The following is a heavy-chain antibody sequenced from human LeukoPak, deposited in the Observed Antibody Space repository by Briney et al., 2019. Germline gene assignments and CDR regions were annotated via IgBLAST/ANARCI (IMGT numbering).Heavy chain of an antibody. V-gene: IGHV3-53*01. J-gene: IGHJ4*02. Sequence: HPGGSLRLSCAASGFTVITNDMTWVRQAPGKGLEWASVLYSDGNTKYADSVQGRFTISRDNSKNTLCLEMNSLSPDDTAVYYCARGVEPLAANTLAYWGQGTLVTVSS. CDR3: ARGVEPLAANTLAY. D-gene: IGHD1-14*01. CDR2: LYSDGNT. CDR1: GFTVITND.